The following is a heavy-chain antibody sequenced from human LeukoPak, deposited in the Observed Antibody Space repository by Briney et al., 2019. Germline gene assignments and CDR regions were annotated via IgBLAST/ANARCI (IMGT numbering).Heavy chain of an antibody. J-gene: IGHJ4*02. CDR2: IIPILGIA. CDR1: GGTFSSYA. D-gene: IGHD5-18*01. V-gene: IGHV1-69*04. CDR3: ARGHTAMAKVLDY. Sequence: AASVKVSCKASGGTFSSYAISWVRQAPGQGLEWMGRIIPILGIANYAQKFQGRVTITADKSTSTAYMGLSSLRSEDTAVYYCARGHTAMAKVLDYWGQGTLVTVSS.